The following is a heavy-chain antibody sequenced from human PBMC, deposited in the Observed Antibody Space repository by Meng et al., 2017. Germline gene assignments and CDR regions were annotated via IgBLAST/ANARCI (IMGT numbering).Heavy chain of an antibody. D-gene: IGHD2-21*02. V-gene: IGHV4-34*01. CDR2: INHSGST. CDR1: GGSFSGYY. J-gene: IGHJ6*01. CDR3: ARFDGDSNYYYYGMDV. Sequence: WGSLRLSCAVYGGSFSGYYWSWIRQPPGKGLEWIGEINHSGSTNYNPSLKSRVTISVDTSKNQFSLKLSSVTAADTAVYYCARFDGDSNYYYYGMDVWGQGNTV.